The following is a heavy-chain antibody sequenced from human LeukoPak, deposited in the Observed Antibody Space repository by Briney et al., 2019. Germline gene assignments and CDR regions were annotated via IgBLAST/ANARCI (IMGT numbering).Heavy chain of an antibody. J-gene: IGHJ6*03. D-gene: IGHD1-7*01. CDR2: IWYDGSNK. V-gene: IGHV3-33*01. CDR1: GFTFSSYG. Sequence: GRSLRLSCAASGFTFSSYGMHWVRQAPGKGLEWVAVIWYDGSNKYYADSVKGRFTISRDNSKNTLYLQMNSLRAEDTAVYYCARDPNWNYVHYYYYMDVWGKGTTVTVSS. CDR3: ARDPNWNYVHYYYYMDV.